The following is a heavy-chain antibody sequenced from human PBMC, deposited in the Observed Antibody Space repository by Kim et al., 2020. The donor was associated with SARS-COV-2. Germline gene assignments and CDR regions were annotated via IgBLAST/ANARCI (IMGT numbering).Heavy chain of an antibody. V-gene: IGHV3-33*01. CDR2: IWYDGSNK. D-gene: IGHD2-21*02. CDR3: ARGVVACGGDCQYFDY. Sequence: GRSLRLSCAASGFTFSSSGMHWVRQAPGKGLEWVALIWYDGSNKYYRDSVKGRFSISRDNSQNTLYLQMNSLRAEDTAIYYCARGVVACGGDCQYFDYWGQGTLVTVSS. J-gene: IGHJ4*02. CDR1: GFTFSSSG.